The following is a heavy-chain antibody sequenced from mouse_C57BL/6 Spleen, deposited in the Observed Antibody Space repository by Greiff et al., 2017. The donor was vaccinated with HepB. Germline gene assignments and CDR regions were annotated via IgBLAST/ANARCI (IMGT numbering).Heavy chain of an antibody. D-gene: IGHD1-1*01. V-gene: IGHV1-50*01. CDR3: ARVSYGSSYRYFDV. CDR1: GYTFTSYW. CDR2: IDPSDSYT. J-gene: IGHJ1*03. Sequence: QVQLQQPGAELVKPGASVKLSCKASGYTFTSYWMQWVKQRPGQGLEWIGEIDPSDSYTNYNQKFKGKATLTVDTSSSTAYMQLSSLTSEDSAVYYCARVSYGSSYRYFDVWGTGTTVTVSS.